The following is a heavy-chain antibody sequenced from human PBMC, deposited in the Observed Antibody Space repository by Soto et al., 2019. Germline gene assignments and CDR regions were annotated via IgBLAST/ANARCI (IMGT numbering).Heavy chain of an antibody. J-gene: IGHJ4*02. CDR2: IDVGNGNT. Sequence: ASVKVSCKASGYNFRTYAIHWVRQAPGQSLEWMGWIDVGNGNTKYSQNFQGRVTITRDTSVNTAYLELTSLRSEDTAVYYCARNVVATIQLDYWGLGTLVTV. D-gene: IGHD5-12*01. CDR1: GYNFRTYA. CDR3: ARNVVATIQLDY. V-gene: IGHV1-3*01.